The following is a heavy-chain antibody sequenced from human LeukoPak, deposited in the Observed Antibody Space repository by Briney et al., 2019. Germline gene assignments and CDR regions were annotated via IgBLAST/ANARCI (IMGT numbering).Heavy chain of an antibody. J-gene: IGHJ6*03. Sequence: PSETLSLTCTVSGGSISSYYWSWIRQPPGRGLEWIGYIYYSGSTNYNPSLKSRVTISVDTSKNQFSLKLSSVTAADTAVYYCARDGRSGSYYYYMDVWGKGTTVTVS. D-gene: IGHD1-26*01. CDR3: ARDGRSGSYYYYMDV. CDR2: IYYSGST. CDR1: GGSISSYY. V-gene: IGHV4-59*01.